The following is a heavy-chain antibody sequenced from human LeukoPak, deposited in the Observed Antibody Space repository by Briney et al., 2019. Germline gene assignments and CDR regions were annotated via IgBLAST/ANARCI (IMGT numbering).Heavy chain of an antibody. CDR2: INPNSGGT. Sequence: ASVKVSCKASGYTFTGYYMHWVRQAPGQGLEWMGWINPNSGGTNYAQKFQGRVTMTRDTSISTAYMELSRLRSEDTAVYYCARVRWFGESPYDYWGQGTLVTVSS. V-gene: IGHV1-2*02. CDR1: GYTFTGYY. CDR3: ARVRWFGESPYDY. J-gene: IGHJ4*02. D-gene: IGHD3-10*01.